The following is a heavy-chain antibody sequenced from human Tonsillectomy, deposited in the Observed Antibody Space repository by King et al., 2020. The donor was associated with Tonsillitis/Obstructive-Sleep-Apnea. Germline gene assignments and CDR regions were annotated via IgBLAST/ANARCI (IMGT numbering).Heavy chain of an antibody. V-gene: IGHV4-59*01. J-gene: IGHJ3*02. CDR2: IHYSGST. CDR1: GGSISTYY. Sequence: QLQESGPGLVKPSETLSLTCTVSGGSISTYYWSWIRPPPGKGLEWIGYIHYSGSTNYNPSLKSRVTILVDTSKNQFSLKLSSVTAADTAVYYCARDMVLEAGGDAFDIWGQGTMVTVSS. CDR3: ARDMVLEAGGDAFDI. D-gene: IGHD2-8*01.